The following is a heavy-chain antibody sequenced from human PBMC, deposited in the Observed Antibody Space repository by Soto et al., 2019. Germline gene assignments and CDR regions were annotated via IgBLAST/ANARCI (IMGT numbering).Heavy chain of an antibody. CDR2: ISSSSTTI. CDR1: GFTFSNFG. D-gene: IGHD5-18*01. Sequence: EVQLVESGGGLVQPGGSLRLSCEASGFTFSNFGINWVRQAPGKGLEWVSHISSSSTTIYYAESVKGRFTISRDNAKNSLYLQRSSLRGEDTAVYYSATSFITTMGMTAWGQGTLVTVSS. V-gene: IGHV3-48*01. CDR3: ATSFITTMGMTA. J-gene: IGHJ4*02.